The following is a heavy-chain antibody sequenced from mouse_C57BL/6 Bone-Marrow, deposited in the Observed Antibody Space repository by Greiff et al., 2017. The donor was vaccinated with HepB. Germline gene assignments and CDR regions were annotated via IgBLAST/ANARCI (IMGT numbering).Heavy chain of an antibody. D-gene: IGHD4-1*01. CDR3: ARSANWSWFAY. CDR1: GYTFTSYW. Sequence: QVQLKQPGAELVMPGASVKLSCKASGYTFTSYWMHWVKQRPGQGLEWIGEIDPSDSYTNYNQKFKGKSTLTVDKSSSTAYMQLSSLTSEDSAVYYCARSANWSWFAYWGQGTLVTVSA. V-gene: IGHV1-69*01. J-gene: IGHJ3*01. CDR2: IDPSDSYT.